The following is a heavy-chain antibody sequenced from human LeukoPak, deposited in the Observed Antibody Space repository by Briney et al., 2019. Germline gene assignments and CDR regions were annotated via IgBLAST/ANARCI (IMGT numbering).Heavy chain of an antibody. D-gene: IGHD3-22*01. V-gene: IGHV3-23*01. J-gene: IGHJ4*02. Sequence: AGGSLRLSCAASGFTFSSYAMSWVRQAPGKGLEWASSISGSGPSTDYADSVKGRFTISRDKSKNTLYLQMNSSRVEDTAVYYCARLPTFYYDSSHYHYDYWGQGTLVTVSS. CDR1: GFTFSSYA. CDR3: ARLPTFYYDSSHYHYDY. CDR2: ISGSGPST.